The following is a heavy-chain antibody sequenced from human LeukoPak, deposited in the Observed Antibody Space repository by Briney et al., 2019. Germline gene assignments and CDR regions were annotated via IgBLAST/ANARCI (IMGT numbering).Heavy chain of an antibody. CDR1: GFTFSSYG. CDR2: IRYDGSNK. D-gene: IGHD3-9*01. Sequence: GGSLRLSCAASGFTFSSYGMHWIRQAPGKGLEWVAFIRYDGSNKHYADYLRGRFTISRDNSKNTLSLQMNSLRAEDTAVYYCAKGGKYDILTGFPRSRLLGDYWGQGTLVTVSS. J-gene: IGHJ4*02. V-gene: IGHV3-30*02. CDR3: AKGGKYDILTGFPRSRLLGDY.